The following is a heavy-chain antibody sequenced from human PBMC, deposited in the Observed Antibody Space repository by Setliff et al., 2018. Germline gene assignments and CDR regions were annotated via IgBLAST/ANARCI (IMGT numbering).Heavy chain of an antibody. CDR1: GYTFSDYY. J-gene: IGHJ4*02. D-gene: IGHD3-10*01. CDR3: ARRPRAVYGSGRRNWFLDY. CDR2: INLKSGGT. V-gene: IGHV1-2*02. Sequence: SVKVSCKASGYTFSDYYIYWVRQAPGQGLEWMGWINLKSGGTKYAQKFQGRVTMTRDTSISTAYMELRSLTSDDTAVYYCARRPRAVYGSGRRNWFLDYWGRGTLVTVSS.